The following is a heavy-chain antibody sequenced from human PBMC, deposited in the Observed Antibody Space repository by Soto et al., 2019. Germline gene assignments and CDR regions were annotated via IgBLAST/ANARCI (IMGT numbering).Heavy chain of an antibody. CDR1: GYTFTSYG. V-gene: IGHV1-18*01. Sequence: GASVKVSCKASGYTFTSYGISWVRQAPGQGLEWMGWISAYNGNTDYAQKLQGRVTMTTDTSTSTAYMELRSLRSDDTAVYYCARFTASQLLYYYYYMDVWGKGTTVTVS. J-gene: IGHJ6*03. CDR2: ISAYNGNT. CDR3: ARFTASQLLYYYYYMDV. D-gene: IGHD2-2*01.